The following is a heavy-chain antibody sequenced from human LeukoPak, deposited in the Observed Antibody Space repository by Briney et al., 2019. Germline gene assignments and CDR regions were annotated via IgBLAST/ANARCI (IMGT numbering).Heavy chain of an antibody. D-gene: IGHD3-3*01. Sequence: ASVKVSCKASGYTFTSYAMNWVRQAPGQGLEWMGWTNTNTGNPTYAQGFTGRFVFSLDTSVSTAYLQISSLKAEDTAVYYCARGPLGDDFWSGYYGTFDYWGQGTLVTVSS. CDR3: ARGPLGDDFWSGYYGTFDY. CDR2: TNTNTGNP. V-gene: IGHV7-4-1*02. CDR1: GYTFTSYA. J-gene: IGHJ4*02.